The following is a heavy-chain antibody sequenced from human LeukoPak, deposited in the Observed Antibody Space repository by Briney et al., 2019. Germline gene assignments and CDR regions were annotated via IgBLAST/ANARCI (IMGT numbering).Heavy chain of an antibody. CDR2: IYYSGST. D-gene: IGHD2-2*01. J-gene: IGHJ4*02. Sequence: SETLSLTCTVSGGSISSYYWSWIRQPPGKGLEWIGYIYYSGSTNYNPSLKSRVTISVDTSKNQFSLKLSSVTAADTAVYYCAGGVPAAILGYWGQGTLVTVSS. CDR3: AGGVPAAILGY. CDR1: GGSISSYY. V-gene: IGHV4-59*01.